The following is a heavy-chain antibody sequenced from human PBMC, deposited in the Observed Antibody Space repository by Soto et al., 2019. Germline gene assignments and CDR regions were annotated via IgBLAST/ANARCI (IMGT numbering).Heavy chain of an antibody. CDR1: GFTFSSYA. CDR2: ISGSGGGT. J-gene: IGHJ4*02. Sequence: EVRLLESGGGLVQPGGSLRLSCAASGFTFSSYAMSWFRQAPGKGLEWVSTISGSGGGTYYADSMKGRFTISRDNSKNTLYLQMYSLRVEDTAVYYCARESDHWGQGTLVTVSS. CDR3: ARESDH. V-gene: IGHV3-23*01.